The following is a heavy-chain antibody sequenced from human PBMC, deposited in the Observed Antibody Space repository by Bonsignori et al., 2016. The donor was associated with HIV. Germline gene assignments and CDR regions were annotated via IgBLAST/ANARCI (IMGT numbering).Heavy chain of an antibody. J-gene: IGHJ4*02. D-gene: IGHD5-18*01. CDR1: GFTVSSNY. CDR3: ARGQYSYGYIDY. Sequence: GESLKISCAASGFTVSSNYMSWVRQAPGKGLEWVSVIYSGGNTYYADSMKGRFTISRDNSKNTLYLQVNSLRAEDTAMYYCARGQYSYGYIDYWGQGTLVTVSS. V-gene: IGHV3-53*01. CDR2: IYSGGNT.